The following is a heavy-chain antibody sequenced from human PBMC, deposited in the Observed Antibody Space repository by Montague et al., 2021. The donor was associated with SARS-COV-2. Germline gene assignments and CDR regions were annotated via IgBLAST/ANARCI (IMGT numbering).Heavy chain of an antibody. V-gene: IGHV6-1*01. D-gene: IGHD6-19*01. Sequence: CAISGDSVSSNSAAWNWIRQSPSRGLEWLGRTYYRSKWYYEYAVSLKSRITINPDTSKNQFSLQLKSMTPEDTAVYYCALAVAGRGGYDYWGQGTLVTVSS. CDR2: TYYRSKWYY. CDR1: GDSVSSNSAA. J-gene: IGHJ4*02. CDR3: ALAVAGRGGYDY.